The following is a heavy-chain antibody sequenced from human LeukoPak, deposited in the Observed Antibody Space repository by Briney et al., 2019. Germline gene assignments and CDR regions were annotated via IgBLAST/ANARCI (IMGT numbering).Heavy chain of an antibody. Sequence: GGSLRLSCAASGFTFSSYSMNWVRQAPGKGLEWVSSISSSSSYIYYADSVKGRFTISRDNAKNSLYLQMNSLRAEDTAVYYCARVQRGYSYGFIDYWGQGTLVTVSS. V-gene: IGHV3-21*01. D-gene: IGHD5-18*01. CDR3: ARVQRGYSYGFIDY. J-gene: IGHJ4*02. CDR2: ISSSSSYI. CDR1: GFTFSSYS.